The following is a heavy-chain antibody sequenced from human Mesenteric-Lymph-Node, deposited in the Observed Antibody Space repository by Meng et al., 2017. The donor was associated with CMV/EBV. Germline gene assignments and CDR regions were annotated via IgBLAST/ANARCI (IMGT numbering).Heavy chain of an antibody. CDR3: AKAGPSGSDFDY. D-gene: IGHD1-26*01. CDR2: ISWNSGSI. CDR1: GFTFDDYA. V-gene: IGHV3-9*03. Sequence: SLKISCAASGFTFDDYAMHWVRQAPGKGLEWVSGISWNSGSIGYADSVKGRFTISRDNAKNSLYLQMNSLRAEDMALYYCAKAGPSGSDFDYWGQGTLVTVSS. J-gene: IGHJ4*02.